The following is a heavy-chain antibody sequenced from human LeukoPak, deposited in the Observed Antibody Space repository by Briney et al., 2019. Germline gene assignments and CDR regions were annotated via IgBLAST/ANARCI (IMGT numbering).Heavy chain of an antibody. CDR1: EFTFSNYA. CDR2: ISYDGNTV. D-gene: IGHD4-11*01. V-gene: IGHV3-30-3*01. J-gene: IGHJ4*02. Sequence: GGSLRLSCAASEFTFSNYALHWVRQAPGKGLQWVAVISYDGNTVHYADSVKGRFIISRDTSKNTLYLQMNSLRAEDTAVYYCARSGGLQKFDYWGQGTLVTVSS. CDR3: ARSGGLQKFDY.